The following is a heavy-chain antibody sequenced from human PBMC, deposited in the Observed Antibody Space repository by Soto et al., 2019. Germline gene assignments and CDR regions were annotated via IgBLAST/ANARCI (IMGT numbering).Heavy chain of an antibody. CDR2: IWYDGSNK. Sequence: GGSLRLSCAASGFTFSSYGLHWVRQAPGKGLEWVAVIWYDGSNKYYADSVKGRFTISRDNSKNTLYLQMNSLRAEDTAVYYCATRRSIAARNYYYYGMDVWGQGTTVTVSS. J-gene: IGHJ6*02. V-gene: IGHV3-33*01. CDR1: GFTFSSYG. D-gene: IGHD6-6*01. CDR3: ATRRSIAARNYYYYGMDV.